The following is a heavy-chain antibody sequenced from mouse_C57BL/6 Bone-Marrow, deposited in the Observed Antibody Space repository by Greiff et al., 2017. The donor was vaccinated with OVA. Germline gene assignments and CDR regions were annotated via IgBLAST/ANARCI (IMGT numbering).Heavy chain of an antibody. CDR1: GFNIKDYY. CDR2: IDPEDGDT. CDR3: TTLYYDYSYWYFDV. J-gene: IGHJ1*03. Sequence: EVKLLESGAELVRPGASVKLSCTASGFNIKDYYMHWVKQRPEQGLEWIGRIDPEDGDTEYAPKFQGKATMTADTSSNTAYLQLSSLTSEDTAVYYCTTLYYDYSYWYFDVWGTGTTVTVSS. V-gene: IGHV14-1*01. D-gene: IGHD2-4*01.